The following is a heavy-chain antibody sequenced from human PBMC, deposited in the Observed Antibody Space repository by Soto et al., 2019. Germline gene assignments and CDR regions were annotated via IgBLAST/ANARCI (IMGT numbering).Heavy chain of an antibody. J-gene: IGHJ6*02. Sequence: GASVKVSCKASGYTFTSYYMHWVRQAPGQGLEWMGIINPSGGSTSYAQKFQGRVTMTRDTSTSTVYMELSSLRSEDTAVYYCARDYVEVATIIYYYGMDGWGQGTTVTVSS. CDR1: GYTFTSYY. V-gene: IGHV1-46*01. CDR3: ARDYVEVATIIYYYGMDG. CDR2: INPSGGST. D-gene: IGHD5-12*01.